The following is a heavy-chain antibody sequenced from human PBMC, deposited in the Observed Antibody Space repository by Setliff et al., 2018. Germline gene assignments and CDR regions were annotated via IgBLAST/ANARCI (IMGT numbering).Heavy chain of an antibody. Sequence: GESLKISCKDPGYLFSISWIGWVRQTPGKGLYWMGLIYPGDSQIRYSPSFQGQVTISADKSISTAYLQWSSLKASDTAIYYCARPSAGWTRPFDVWGQGTTVTVSS. D-gene: IGHD6-19*01. CDR3: ARPSAGWTRPFDV. V-gene: IGHV5-51*01. J-gene: IGHJ3*01. CDR2: IYPGDSQI. CDR1: GYLFSISW.